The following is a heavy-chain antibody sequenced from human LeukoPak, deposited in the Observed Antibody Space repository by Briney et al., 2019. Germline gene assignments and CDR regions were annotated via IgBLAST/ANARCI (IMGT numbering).Heavy chain of an antibody. CDR3: ARHLVPGLSSAFDI. CDR2: ICPRDSHT. D-gene: IGHD3-10*01. V-gene: IGHV5-51*01. J-gene: IGHJ3*02. Sequence: GESLKISRKGSGYIFTTHFFGWVRQMPGKSLEWMGVICPRDSHTRYSPSFQGQVTISAEKSITTAYLQWSSLKASDTGMYYCARHLVPGLSSAFDIWGQGTMVTVSS. CDR1: GYIFTTHF.